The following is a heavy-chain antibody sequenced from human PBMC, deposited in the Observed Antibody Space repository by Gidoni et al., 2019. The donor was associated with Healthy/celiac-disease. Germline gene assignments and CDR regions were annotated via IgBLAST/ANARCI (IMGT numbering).Heavy chain of an antibody. CDR3: AKDYSESRFWTFDV. CDR1: GFTFPTHA. CDR2: VSGSGDSP. Sequence: EVLLLESGGGLVQPGGSLRLSCSASGFTFPTHAMAWVRQAPGKGLEWVATVSGSGDSPYYADSVKGRFSVSRDNSKNTIYLQMNSLRADDTAVYFCAKDYSESRFWTFDVWGQGTVVTVSS. D-gene: IGHD3-3*01. V-gene: IGHV3-23*01. J-gene: IGHJ3*01.